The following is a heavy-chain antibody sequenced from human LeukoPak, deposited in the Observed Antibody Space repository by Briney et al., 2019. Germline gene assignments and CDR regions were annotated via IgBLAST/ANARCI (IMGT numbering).Heavy chain of an antibody. CDR3: ARQRATQWLDP. CDR2: ISHDGRDK. V-gene: IGHV3-30*04. Sequence: PGGSLKLSCAASGFSFNNYAMHWVRQAPGNGLEWVAVISHDGRDKYFGDSVKGRLTMSRDTFNNTLFLQMSSLRPDDTAVYYCARQRATQWLDPWGRGTLVIVSS. J-gene: IGHJ5*02. CDR1: GFSFNNYA.